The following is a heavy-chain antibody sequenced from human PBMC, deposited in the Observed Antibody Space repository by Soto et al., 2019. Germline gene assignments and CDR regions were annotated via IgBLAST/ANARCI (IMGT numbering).Heavy chain of an antibody. CDR1: GFSLSTSGVG. Sequence: SGPTLVNPTQTLTLTCTFSGFSLSTSGVGVGWIRQPPGKALEWLALIYWNDDKRYSPSLKSRLTITKDTSKNQVVLTMTNTDPVDTATYYXAHSAGHSSSWYKYFDYWGQGTLVTVSS. D-gene: IGHD6-13*01. CDR2: IYWNDDK. CDR3: AHSAGHSSSWYKYFDY. J-gene: IGHJ4*02. V-gene: IGHV2-5*01.